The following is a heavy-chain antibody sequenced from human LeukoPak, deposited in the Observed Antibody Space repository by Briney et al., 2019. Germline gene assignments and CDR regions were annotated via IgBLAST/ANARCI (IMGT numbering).Heavy chain of an antibody. CDR1: GYTFTSYD. D-gene: IGHD2-21*02. CDR2: MNPNSGNT. Sequence: ASVKVSCKASGYTFTSYDINWVRQATGQGLEWMGWMNPNSGNTGYAQKFQGRVTITRNTSISTAYMELSSLRSEDTAVYYCARALAYCGGDCPPDYWGQGTLVTVSS. CDR3: ARALAYCGGDCPPDY. J-gene: IGHJ4*02. V-gene: IGHV1-8*03.